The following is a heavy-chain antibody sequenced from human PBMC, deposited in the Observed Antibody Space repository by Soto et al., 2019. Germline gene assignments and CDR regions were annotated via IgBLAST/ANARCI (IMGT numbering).Heavy chain of an antibody. Sequence: SETLSLTCTVSGGSISSGDYYWSWIRQPPGKGLEWIGYIYYSGSTYYNPSLKSRVTISVDTSKNQFSLKLSSVTAADTAVYYCARQPRILTGYSGQFDYWGQGTLVTVSS. J-gene: IGHJ4*02. CDR2: IYYSGST. V-gene: IGHV4-30-4*01. CDR3: ARQPRILTGYSGQFDY. CDR1: GGSISSGDYY. D-gene: IGHD3-9*01.